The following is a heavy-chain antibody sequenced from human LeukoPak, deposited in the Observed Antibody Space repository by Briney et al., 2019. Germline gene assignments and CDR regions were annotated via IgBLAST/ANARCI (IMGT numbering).Heavy chain of an antibody. CDR3: ARDVPKNGGLVY. D-gene: IGHD4-23*01. CDR1: GGSLRSYY. CDR2: IYYSGST. V-gene: IGHV4-59*01. Sequence: SETLSLTCTVSGGSLRSYYWRCIRQPPGKGLEWIGYIYYSGSTNYNPSLKSRVTISVDTSKNQFSLKLSSVTAADTAVYYCARDVPKNGGLVYCGQGTLVTVSS. J-gene: IGHJ4*02.